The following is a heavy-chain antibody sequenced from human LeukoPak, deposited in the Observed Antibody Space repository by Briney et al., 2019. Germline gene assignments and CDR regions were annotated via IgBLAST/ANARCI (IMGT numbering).Heavy chain of an antibody. CDR2: IGTAGDT. Sequence: GGSLRLSSAASGFTFSRYDMHWVRQVTGKGLEWVSAIGTAGDTYHPDSMKGRFTISRENVKNSLFLQMNSLRVEDTAVYYCARSVGSSSAYWGQGTLVTVSS. CDR1: GFTFSRYD. V-gene: IGHV3-13*01. D-gene: IGHD6-6*01. CDR3: ARSVGSSSAY. J-gene: IGHJ4*02.